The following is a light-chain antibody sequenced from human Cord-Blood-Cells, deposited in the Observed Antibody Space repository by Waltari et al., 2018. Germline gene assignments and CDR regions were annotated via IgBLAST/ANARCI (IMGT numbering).Light chain of an antibody. J-gene: IGKJ5*01. Sequence: IVMTQSPLSLPVTPGEPASISCRSSQSLLHSNGYNYLDWYLQKPGQSPQLLIYLGSNRASGVPDRFSGSGSGTDFTLKISRVEAEDVGVYYCMQALQTCITFGQGTRLEIK. V-gene: IGKV2-28*01. CDR2: LGS. CDR3: MQALQTCIT. CDR1: QSLLHSNGYNY.